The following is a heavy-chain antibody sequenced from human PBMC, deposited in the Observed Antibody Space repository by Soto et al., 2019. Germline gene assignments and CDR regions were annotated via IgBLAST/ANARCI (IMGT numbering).Heavy chain of an antibody. D-gene: IGHD3-10*01. V-gene: IGHV1-3*01. CDR3: ARDLGFGLSDY. J-gene: IGHJ4*02. CDR2: INAGNGNT. Sequence: ASVKVSCKASGYTFTSYAMYWVRQAPGQRLEWMGWINAGNGNTKYSQKFQGRVTITRDTSASTAYMELSSLRSEDTAVYYCARDLGFGLSDYWGEGTLVTVSS. CDR1: GYTFTSYA.